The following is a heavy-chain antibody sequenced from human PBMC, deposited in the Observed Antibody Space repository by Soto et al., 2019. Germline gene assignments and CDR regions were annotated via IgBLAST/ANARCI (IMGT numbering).Heavy chain of an antibody. J-gene: IGHJ5*02. V-gene: IGHV4-31*11. CDR1: GDSMSSVDYY. CDR2: VYSTGTT. Sequence: PSETLSLTCAVSGDSMSSVDYYWSWIRQPPGKGLEWSGYVYSTGTTYYNPSTQSRVTISIDKSANQFSLRLSSVTAADTAVYYCAGDSSGYYWFDPWGQGTLVTVSS. CDR3: AGDSSGYYWFDP. D-gene: IGHD3-22*01.